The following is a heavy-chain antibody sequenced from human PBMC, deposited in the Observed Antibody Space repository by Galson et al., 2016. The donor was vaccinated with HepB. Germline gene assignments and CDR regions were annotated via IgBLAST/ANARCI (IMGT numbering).Heavy chain of an antibody. CDR2: FYYSGST. CDR3: ARQTTVVMEDFDY. D-gene: IGHD4-23*01. V-gene: IGHV4-39*01. J-gene: IGHJ4*01. CDR1: GGSISSDSYY. Sequence: LSLTCTVSGGSISSDSYYWGWIRQPPGKGLEWIGSFYYSGSTYYSPSLQSRLTISVDTSKNQFSLKLSSVTAADTAVYYCARQTTVVMEDFDYWGQGTLVTVSS.